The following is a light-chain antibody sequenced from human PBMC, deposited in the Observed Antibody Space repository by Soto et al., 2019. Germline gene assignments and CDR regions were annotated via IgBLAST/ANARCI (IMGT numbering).Light chain of an antibody. CDR1: SSDVGAYNY. CDR3: CSYAGSYNYV. CDR2: DVS. Sequence: QSALTQPRSVSGSPGQSVTISCTGTSSDVGAYNYVSWYQQHPGKAPKVMIYDVSKRPSGVPDRFSGSKSGTTASLTISGLQADDEADYYWCSYAGSYNYVFGSGTKLTVL. V-gene: IGLV2-11*01. J-gene: IGLJ1*01.